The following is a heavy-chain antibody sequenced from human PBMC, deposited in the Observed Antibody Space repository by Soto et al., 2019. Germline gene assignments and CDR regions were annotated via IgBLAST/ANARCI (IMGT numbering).Heavy chain of an antibody. CDR3: AREQNIRWFDY. CDR2: ISYDGGNN. CDR1: GFTFNHYH. Sequence: GGSLRLSCAASGFTFNHYHMHWVRQAPGKGLEWVAVISYDGGNNYYADSVKGRFTISRDNSKNTLYQQMTSVRLDDTALYYCAREQNIRWFDYWGQGALVTVSS. V-gene: IGHV3-30*03. J-gene: IGHJ4*02.